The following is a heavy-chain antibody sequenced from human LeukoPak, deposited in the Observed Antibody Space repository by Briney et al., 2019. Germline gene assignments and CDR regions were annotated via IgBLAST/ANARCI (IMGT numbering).Heavy chain of an antibody. CDR1: GYTFTGYY. V-gene: IGHV1-2*02. CDR2: INPNSGGT. J-gene: IGHJ4*02. Sequence: GASVKVSCKASGYTFTGYYTHWVRQAPGQGLEWMGWINPNSGGTNYAQKFQGRVTMTRDTSISTAYMELSRLRSDDTAVYYCAAILYDFWSGYSHWGQGTLVTVSS. D-gene: IGHD3-3*01. CDR3: AAILYDFWSGYSH.